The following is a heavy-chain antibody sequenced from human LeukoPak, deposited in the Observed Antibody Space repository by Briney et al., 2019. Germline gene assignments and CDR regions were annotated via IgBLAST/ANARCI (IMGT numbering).Heavy chain of an antibody. Sequence: SETLSLTCTVSGYFISSGYYWSWIRQPARKGLEWIGRIYTSGSTNYNPSLKSRVTMSVDTSKNQFSLKLSSVTAADTAVYYCARDLYCSSTSCYRRVSWFDHWGQGTLVTVSS. V-gene: IGHV4-4*07. CDR2: IYTSGST. CDR1: GYFISSGYY. CDR3: ARDLYCSSTSCYRRVSWFDH. J-gene: IGHJ5*02. D-gene: IGHD2-2*01.